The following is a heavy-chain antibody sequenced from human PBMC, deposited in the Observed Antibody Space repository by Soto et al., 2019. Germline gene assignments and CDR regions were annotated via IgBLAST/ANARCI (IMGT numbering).Heavy chain of an antibody. D-gene: IGHD5-18*01. CDR2: ISTNGITT. Sequence: PGGSLRLSCSASGFTFSSYAMHWVRQAPGKGLEYVSAISTNGITTYYADSVKGRFTISRDNSKNTLYLHMSSLRAEDTAVYRCVKDFGYNYGSIGLGYWGQGT. J-gene: IGHJ4*02. CDR1: GFTFSSYA. CDR3: VKDFGYNYGSIGLGY. V-gene: IGHV3-64D*06.